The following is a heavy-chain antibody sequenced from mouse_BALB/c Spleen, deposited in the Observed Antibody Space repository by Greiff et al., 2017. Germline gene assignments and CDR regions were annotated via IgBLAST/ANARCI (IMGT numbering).Heavy chain of an antibody. Sequence: VQLQQSGADLAKPGASVKMSCKASGYTFTSYWMHWVKQRPGQGLEWIGYINPSTGYTEYNQKFKDKATLTADKSSSTAYMQLSSLTSEDSAVYYCARWGYGSSYLFAYWGQGTLVTVSA. CDR3: ARWGYGSSYLFAY. D-gene: IGHD1-1*01. CDR1: GYTFTSYW. V-gene: IGHV1-7*01. CDR2: INPSTGYT. J-gene: IGHJ3*01.